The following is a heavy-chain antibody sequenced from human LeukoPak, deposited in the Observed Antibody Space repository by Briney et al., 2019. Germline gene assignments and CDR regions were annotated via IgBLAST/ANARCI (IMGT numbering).Heavy chain of an antibody. CDR3: ARGPNSNWSGLDF. Sequence: GGSPRLSCTASGFSFSGHWMHWARQLPGKGLVWVSRISPTGSTTSYADSVKGRFTVSRDNAKNTLYLQVNNLRAEDTAVYYCARGPNSNWSGLDFWGQGTLLTVSS. CDR2: ISPTGSTT. J-gene: IGHJ4*02. V-gene: IGHV3-74*01. D-gene: IGHD6-6*01. CDR1: GFSFSGHW.